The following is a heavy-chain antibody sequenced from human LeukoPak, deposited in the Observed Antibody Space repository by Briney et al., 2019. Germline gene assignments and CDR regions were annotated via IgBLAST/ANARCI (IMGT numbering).Heavy chain of an antibody. CDR3: ARDRPRFWSGYYTGRYYYYGMDV. CDR2: IIPIFGTA. CDR1: GGTFSSYA. Sequence: GASVKVSCKASGGTFSSYAISWVRQAPGQGLEWMGGIIPIFGTANYAQKFQGRVTITADESTSTAYMELSSLRSEDTAVYYCARDRPRFWSGYYTGRYYYYGMDVWGQGTTVTVSS. V-gene: IGHV1-69*13. J-gene: IGHJ6*02. D-gene: IGHD3-3*01.